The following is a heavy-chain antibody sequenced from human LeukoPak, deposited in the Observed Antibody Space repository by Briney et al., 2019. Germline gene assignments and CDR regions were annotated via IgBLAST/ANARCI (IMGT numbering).Heavy chain of an antibody. V-gene: IGHV4-30-2*01. Sequence: SQTLSLTCAVSGGSVSSGGYSWSWIRQPPGNGLEWIGYIYHSGSTYYNPSLKSRVTISVDRSKNQFSLKLSSVTAADTAVYYCARGSYYYDSSGYYRDALDIWGQGTMVTVSS. D-gene: IGHD3-22*01. J-gene: IGHJ3*02. CDR1: GGSVSSGGYS. CDR2: IYHSGST. CDR3: ARGSYYYDSSGYYRDALDI.